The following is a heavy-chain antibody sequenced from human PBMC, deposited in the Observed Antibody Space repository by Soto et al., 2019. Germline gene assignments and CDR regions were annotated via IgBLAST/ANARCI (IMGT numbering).Heavy chain of an antibody. Sequence: PSETLSLTCVVSDYSISSDFYWGWIREPPGKGLGWIGSIYHSGTTYYNPSLSSLPTISVDTSKNQSSLMLTSATAADTALYYCVRIGRQSQTFSSWFDSWGQGTLVTVSS. CDR2: IYHSGTT. CDR3: VRIGRQSQTFSSWFDS. CDR1: DYSISSDFY. D-gene: IGHD1-1*01. J-gene: IGHJ5*01. V-gene: IGHV4-38-2*01.